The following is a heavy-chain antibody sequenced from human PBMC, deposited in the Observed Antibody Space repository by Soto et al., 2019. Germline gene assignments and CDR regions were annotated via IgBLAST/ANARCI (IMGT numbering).Heavy chain of an antibody. J-gene: IGHJ4*02. CDR3: ARDIRDYVWGSYRYPGY. V-gene: IGHV1-2*02. CDR2: INPNSGGT. CDR1: RYTFTGYY. Sequence: VASVKVSCKASRYTFTGYYIHWVRQAPEQGLEWMGWINPNSGGTNYAQKFQGRVTMTRDTSISTAYMELSRLRSDDTDVYYCARDIRDYVWGSYRYPGYWGQGTLVTVSS. D-gene: IGHD3-16*02.